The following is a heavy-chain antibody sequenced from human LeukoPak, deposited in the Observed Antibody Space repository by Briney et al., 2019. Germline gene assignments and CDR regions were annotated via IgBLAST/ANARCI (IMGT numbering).Heavy chain of an antibody. CDR3: ARAYAGYASRFDY. D-gene: IGHD1-1*01. Sequence: SETLSLTCSVSGGSIISSSYYWGWIRQPPGKGLEWIGSIYYSGNTYNNPSLKSRVTVSVDTSKNQFSLKLSSVIEADTDVYYCARAYAGYASRFDYWGQGILVTVSS. CDR2: IYYSGNT. V-gene: IGHV4-39*07. CDR1: GGSIISSSYY. J-gene: IGHJ4*02.